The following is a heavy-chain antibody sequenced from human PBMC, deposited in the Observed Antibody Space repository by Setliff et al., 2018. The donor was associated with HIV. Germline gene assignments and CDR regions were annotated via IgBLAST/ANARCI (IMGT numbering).Heavy chain of an antibody. CDR1: GGSFSGYY. CDR3: ARGKYYGSGRRWFDP. D-gene: IGHD3-10*01. V-gene: IGHV4-34*01. Sequence: SETLSLTCAVYGGSFSGYYWSWIRQPPGKGLEWIGEINHSGSTNYNPSLKSRVTISVDTSKNQFSLKLSSVTAADTAVYYCARGKYYGSGRRWFDPWGQGTLVTVS. J-gene: IGHJ5*02. CDR2: INHSGST.